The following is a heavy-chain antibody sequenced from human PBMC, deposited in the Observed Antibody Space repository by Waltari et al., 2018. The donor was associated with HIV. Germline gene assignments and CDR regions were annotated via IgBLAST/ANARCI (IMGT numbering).Heavy chain of an antibody. Sequence: EVQLVESGGGLVQPGGSLRLSCSASGFTFSNYPIHWVRQAPGKGREYVSAITSHGKNTYYVDSVKGRFTISRDNSKNMLYLQMRSLRAEDTALYYCVKDSGYNSSGGAFDIWGQGTMVIVSS. V-gene: IGHV3-64D*06. CDR1: GFTFSNYP. CDR2: ITSHGKNT. CDR3: VKDSGYNSSGGAFDI. D-gene: IGHD3-22*01. J-gene: IGHJ3*02.